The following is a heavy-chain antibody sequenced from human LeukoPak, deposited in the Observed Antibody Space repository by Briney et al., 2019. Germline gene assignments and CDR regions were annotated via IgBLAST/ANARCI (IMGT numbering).Heavy chain of an antibody. D-gene: IGHD6-13*01. Sequence: GGSLRLSCAAFGFTFSSYSMNWVRQAPGKGLEWVSSISSSSSYIYYADSVKGRFTISRDNAKNSLYLQMNSLRAEDTAVYYCARSPTPIAAAVIWGQGTLVTVSS. CDR3: ARSPTPIAAAVI. CDR2: ISSSSSYI. J-gene: IGHJ4*02. V-gene: IGHV3-21*01. CDR1: GFTFSSYS.